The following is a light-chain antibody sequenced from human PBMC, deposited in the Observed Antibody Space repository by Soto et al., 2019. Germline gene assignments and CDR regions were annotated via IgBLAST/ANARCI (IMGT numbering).Light chain of an antibody. Sequence: QSVLTQPASVSGSPAQSITISCTGTSSDVGGYNYVSWYQQHPGKAPKLMIYEVSNRPSGVSNRFSGSKSGNTASLTISGLQAEDEADYYCSSYTSSSTLWVFGGGTKLTVL. CDR2: EVS. J-gene: IGLJ3*02. V-gene: IGLV2-14*01. CDR3: SSYTSSSTLWV. CDR1: SSDVGGYNY.